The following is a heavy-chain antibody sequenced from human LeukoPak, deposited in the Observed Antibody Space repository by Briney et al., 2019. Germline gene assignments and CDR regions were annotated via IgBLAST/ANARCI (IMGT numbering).Heavy chain of an antibody. V-gene: IGHV4-59*01. CDR2: IYYSGST. Sequence: SETLSLTCTVSGGSISSYYWSWIRQPPGKGLEWIGYIYYSGSTNYNPSLKSRVTISVDTSKNQFSLKLSSVTAADTAVYYCARAPPKEYSSSWYRGTDAFDIWGQGTMVTVSS. CDR3: ARAPPKEYSSSWYRGTDAFDI. J-gene: IGHJ3*02. CDR1: GGSISSYY. D-gene: IGHD6-13*01.